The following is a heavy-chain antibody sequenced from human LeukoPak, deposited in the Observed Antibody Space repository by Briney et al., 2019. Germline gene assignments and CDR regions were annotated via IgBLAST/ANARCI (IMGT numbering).Heavy chain of an antibody. V-gene: IGHV3-30*02. CDR1: GFTFSSYG. CDR3: AKRRAHSGTYRWSDFDY. CDR2: IRYDGSNE. Sequence: GGSLRLSCAASGFTFSSYGMHWVRQAPGNGLEWVAFIRYDGSNEYYADSVKGRFTIPRDNSKNTLYLQMNSLRAEDTAVYYCAKRRAHSGTYRWSDFDYWGQGTLVTVSS. D-gene: IGHD1-26*01. J-gene: IGHJ4*02.